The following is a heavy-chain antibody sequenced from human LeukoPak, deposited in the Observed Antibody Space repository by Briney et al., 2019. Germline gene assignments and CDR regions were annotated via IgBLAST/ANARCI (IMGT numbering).Heavy chain of an antibody. D-gene: IGHD5-24*01. V-gene: IGHV4-61*02. Sequence: SQTLSLTCTVSGGSISSGSYYWSWIRQPAGKGLEWIGRIYTSGSTNYNPSLKSRVTISVDTSKNQFSLKLSSVTAADTAVYYCARQITHNYCLGRWGQGTLVTVSS. CDR3: ARQITHNYCLGR. CDR1: GGSISSGSYY. CDR2: IYTSGST. J-gene: IGHJ4*02.